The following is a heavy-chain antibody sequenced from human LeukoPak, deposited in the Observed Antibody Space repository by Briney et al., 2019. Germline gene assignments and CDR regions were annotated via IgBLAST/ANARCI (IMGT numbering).Heavy chain of an antibody. CDR1: VGTFSSYA. CDR2: IIPIFGTA. Sequence: ASVKVSRKASVGTFSSYAISWVRQAPGQGLEWMGGIIPIFGTANYAQKFQGRVTTTADESTSTAYMELSSLRSEDTAVYYCARDGRPVVVPAAIVAGMHWFDPWGQGTLVTVSS. J-gene: IGHJ5*02. CDR3: ARDGRPVVVPAAIVAGMHWFDP. D-gene: IGHD2-2*01. V-gene: IGHV1-69*01.